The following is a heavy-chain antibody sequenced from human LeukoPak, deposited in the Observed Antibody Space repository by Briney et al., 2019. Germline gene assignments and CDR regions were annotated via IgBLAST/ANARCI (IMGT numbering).Heavy chain of an antibody. V-gene: IGHV4-28*01. Sequence: PSETLSLTCVVSGYSISSSNWWGWIRQPPGKGLEWIGYIYSGGSTYYNPSLKSRVTMSVDTSKNQFALKLSSVTAVDTAVYYCARKGSGTYAFDYWGQGSLVTVSS. D-gene: IGHD1-26*01. CDR2: IYSGGST. J-gene: IGHJ4*02. CDR3: ARKGSGTYAFDY. CDR1: GYSISSSNW.